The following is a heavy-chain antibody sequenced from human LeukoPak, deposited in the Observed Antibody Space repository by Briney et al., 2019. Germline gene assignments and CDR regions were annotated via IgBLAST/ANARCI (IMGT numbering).Heavy chain of an antibody. Sequence: SETLSLTCTVSGGSISSYYWSWVRQPAGKVLEWVGRIYTSGSTNYNPSLKSRVTMSVDTSNNQFSLKLSSVPAADTAVYYCARGRRYFDWLSPRNWFDPWGQGTLVTVSS. CDR1: GGSISSYY. CDR2: IYTSGST. J-gene: IGHJ5*02. CDR3: ARGRRYFDWLSPRNWFDP. V-gene: IGHV4-4*07. D-gene: IGHD3-9*01.